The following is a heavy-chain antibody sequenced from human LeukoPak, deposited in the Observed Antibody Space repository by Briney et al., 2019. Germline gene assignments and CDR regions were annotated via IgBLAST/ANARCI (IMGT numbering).Heavy chain of an antibody. J-gene: IGHJ5*02. D-gene: IGHD3-10*01. CDR2: IHYSGST. Sequence: PSETLSLTCAVYGGSFSGYYWSWIRQPPGKGVEWIGSIHYSGSTYYNPSLKSRVTISVDTSKNQFSLKLSSVTAADTAVYYCARHFAPEAWFQAPWGQGTLVTVSS. CDR3: ARHFAPEAWFQAP. CDR1: GGSFSGYY. V-gene: IGHV4-34*01.